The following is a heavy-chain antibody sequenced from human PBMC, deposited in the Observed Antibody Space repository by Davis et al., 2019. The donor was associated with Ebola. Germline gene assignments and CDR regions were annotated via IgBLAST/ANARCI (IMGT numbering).Heavy chain of an antibody. CDR2: ITSSSTTI. CDR3: AKGDYYDSSGPGGFLLYRLAAFDI. D-gene: IGHD3-22*01. J-gene: IGHJ3*02. Sequence: GESLKISCAASGFTFSSDSMNWVRQAPGKGLEWISHITSSSTTIYYADSVKGRFTISRDNAKNSLYLQMNSLRDEDTAVYYCAKGDYYDSSGPGGFLLYRLAAFDIWGQGTMVTVSS. V-gene: IGHV3-48*02. CDR1: GFTFSSDS.